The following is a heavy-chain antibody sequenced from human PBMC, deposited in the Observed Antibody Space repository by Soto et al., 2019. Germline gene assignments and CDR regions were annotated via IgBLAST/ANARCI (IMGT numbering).Heavy chain of an antibody. D-gene: IGHD5-12*01. CDR2: ISGSGGTT. Sequence: SLRLSRAAFGFPFSSYPMSRVRQAPGQGLEWVSAISGSGGTTYYADSVKGRFTISRDNSENTLYLQMNSLRAEDTAVYYCSKDRGYSGYDNWFDSWGQGTLVTVSS. V-gene: IGHV3-23*01. CDR3: SKDRGYSGYDNWFDS. CDR1: GFPFSSYP. J-gene: IGHJ5*01.